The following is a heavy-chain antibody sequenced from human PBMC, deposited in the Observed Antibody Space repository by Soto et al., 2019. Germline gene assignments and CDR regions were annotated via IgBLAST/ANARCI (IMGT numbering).Heavy chain of an antibody. Sequence: ASVKVSCKASGYTFTSYYMHWVRQAPGQGLEWMGIINPSGGSTSYAQKFQGRVTMTRGTSTSTVYMELSSLRSEDTAVYYCARDRYSGSYSVKNWFDPWGQGTLVTVSS. CDR1: GYTFTSYY. CDR2: INPSGGST. J-gene: IGHJ5*02. D-gene: IGHD1-26*01. CDR3: ARDRYSGSYSVKNWFDP. V-gene: IGHV1-46*01.